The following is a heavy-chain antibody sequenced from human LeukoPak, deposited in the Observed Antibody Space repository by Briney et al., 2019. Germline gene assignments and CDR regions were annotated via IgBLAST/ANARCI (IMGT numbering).Heavy chain of an antibody. CDR3: AKDNSYSGSVY. D-gene: IGHD1-26*01. CDR1: GFTFSSYA. J-gene: IGHJ4*02. Sequence: GGSLRLSCAASGFTFSSYAMHWVRQAPGKGLEWVAVISYDGSIKYYADSVKGRFTISRDNSKNTLYLQMNSLRAGDTAVYYCAKDNSYSGSVYWGQGTLVTVSS. CDR2: ISYDGSIK. V-gene: IGHV3-30-3*01.